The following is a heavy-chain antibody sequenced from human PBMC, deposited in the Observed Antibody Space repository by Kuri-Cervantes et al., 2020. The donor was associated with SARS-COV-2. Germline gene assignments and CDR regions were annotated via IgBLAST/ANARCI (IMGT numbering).Heavy chain of an antibody. Sequence: SCTVSGGSVSSGGYYWSWIRQPPGKGLEWIGYIYHSGSTYYNPSLKSRVTISVDTSKNQFSLKLSSVTAADTAVYYCARHALEYSSSPTDFQRWGQGTLVTVSS. D-gene: IGHD6-6*01. CDR1: GGSVSSGGYY. CDR2: IYHSGST. CDR3: ARHALEYSSSPTDFQR. J-gene: IGHJ1*01. V-gene: IGHV4-30-2*03.